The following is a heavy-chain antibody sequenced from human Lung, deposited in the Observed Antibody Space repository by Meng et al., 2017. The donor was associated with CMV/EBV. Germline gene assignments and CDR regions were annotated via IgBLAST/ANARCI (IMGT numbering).Heavy chain of an antibody. CDR2: TYYRSKWYH. CDR1: GDIVSSNSAA. CDR3: ARGINGGCGD. V-gene: IGHV6-1*01. J-gene: IGHJ4*02. D-gene: IGHD4-23*01. Sequence: VHLPQSGPGLVKPSQTLSLTCAISGDIVSSNSAAWHWIRQSPSRGLEWLGRTYYRSKWYHEYAVSVKSRITISPDTPKNQFSLQLNSMTPEDTAVYYCARGINGGCGDWGQGTLVTVSS.